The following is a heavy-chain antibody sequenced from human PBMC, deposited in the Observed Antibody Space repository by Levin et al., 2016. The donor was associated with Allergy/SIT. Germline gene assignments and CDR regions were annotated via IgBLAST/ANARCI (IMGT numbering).Heavy chain of an antibody. Sequence: GESLKISCAASGFTFSSYSMNWARQAPGKGLEWVSSISSSSSYIYYADSVKGRFTISRDNAKNSLYLQMNSLRAEDTAVYYCARDGGNLRFLEWLPTADYGMDVWGQGTTVTVSS. J-gene: IGHJ6*02. D-gene: IGHD3-3*01. CDR3: ARDGGNLRFLEWLPTADYGMDV. CDR1: GFTFSSYS. V-gene: IGHV3-21*01. CDR2: ISSSSSYI.